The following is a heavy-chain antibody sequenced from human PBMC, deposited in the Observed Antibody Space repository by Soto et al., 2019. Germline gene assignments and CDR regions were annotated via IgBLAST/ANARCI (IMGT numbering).Heavy chain of an antibody. CDR1: GYTFTGYY. D-gene: IGHD3-22*01. CDR2: INPNSGGT. V-gene: IGHV1-2*02. J-gene: IGHJ5*02. CDR3: ARDYPPDYYDSSGYYFGGWFDL. Sequence: AASVKVSCKASGYTFTGYYMHWVRQAPGQGREWMGWINPNSGGTNYAQKFQGRVTMTRDTSISTAYMELSRLRFDDTAVYYCARDYPPDYYDSSGYYFGGWFDLWGQGTLVTVSS.